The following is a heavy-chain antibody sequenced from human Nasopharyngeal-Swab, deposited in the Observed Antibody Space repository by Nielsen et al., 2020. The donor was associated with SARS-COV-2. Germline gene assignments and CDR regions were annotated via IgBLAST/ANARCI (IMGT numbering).Heavy chain of an antibody. CDR2: IDTDGSTT. D-gene: IGHD6-19*01. J-gene: IGHJ5*02. V-gene: IGHV3-74*01. Sequence: GGSLRLSCAASGFTFSRYWMHWVRQVPGKGLVWVSRIDTDGSTTDYADSVKGRFTISRDNAKNTLYLQMNNLRAEDTALYYCARDVAGADSAWGQGTLVTVSS. CDR1: GFTFSRYW. CDR3: ARDVAGADSA.